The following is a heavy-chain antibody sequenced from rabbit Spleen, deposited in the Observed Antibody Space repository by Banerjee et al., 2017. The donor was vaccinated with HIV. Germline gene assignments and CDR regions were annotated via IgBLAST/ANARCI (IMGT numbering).Heavy chain of an antibody. CDR1: GVSFSATSY. J-gene: IGHJ6*01. Sequence: QSLEESGGDLVKPGASLTLTCTASGVSFSATSYMCWVRQAPGKGLEWIACIDTGSSSFTYFAHWAKGRFTISKASSTTVTLQMTSLTAADTATYFCARDTSSSFSSYGMDLWGPGTLVTVS. CDR3: ARDTSSSFSSYGMDL. D-gene: IGHD1-1*01. CDR2: IDTGSSSFT. V-gene: IGHV1S40*01.